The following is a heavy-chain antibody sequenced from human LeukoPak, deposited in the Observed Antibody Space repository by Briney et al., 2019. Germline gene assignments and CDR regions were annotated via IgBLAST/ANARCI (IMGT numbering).Heavy chain of an antibody. CDR2: IIPILGIA. D-gene: IGHD5-18*01. CDR3: ARLAMATKNDY. Sequence: GASVKVSCKACGGTFSSYAISWVRQAPGQGLEWMGRIIPILGIANYAQKFQGRVTITADKSTSTAYMELSSLRSEDTAVYYCARLAMATKNDYWGQGTLVTVSS. J-gene: IGHJ4*02. V-gene: IGHV1-69*04. CDR1: GGTFSSYA.